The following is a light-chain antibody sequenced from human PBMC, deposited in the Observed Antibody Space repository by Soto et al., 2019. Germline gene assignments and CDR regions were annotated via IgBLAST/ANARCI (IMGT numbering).Light chain of an antibody. V-gene: IGKV1-39*01. CDR1: QSIKNY. CDR3: QQAASFPIT. Sequence: DIQMTQSPPSLSASVGDRVTITCRASQSIKNYLNWYQQKPGKAPNLLIYTASSLQSGVPSRFSGSGSGTDFTLTINGLQPEDFATYYCQQAASFPITFGQGTRLEIK. CDR2: TAS. J-gene: IGKJ5*01.